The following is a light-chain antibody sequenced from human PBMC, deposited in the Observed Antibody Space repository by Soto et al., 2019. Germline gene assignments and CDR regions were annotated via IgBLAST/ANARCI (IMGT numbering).Light chain of an antibody. Sequence: EIVMTQSPATLSVSPGERATLSCRASQSVSSDLAWYQQKPGQAPRLLIYGASTRATGIPARFSGSGSGTEFTLTISSLQSEDFAVYYCLQFNKWPQTFGQGTKVEVK. CDR2: GAS. V-gene: IGKV3-15*01. J-gene: IGKJ1*01. CDR3: LQFNKWPQT. CDR1: QSVSSD.